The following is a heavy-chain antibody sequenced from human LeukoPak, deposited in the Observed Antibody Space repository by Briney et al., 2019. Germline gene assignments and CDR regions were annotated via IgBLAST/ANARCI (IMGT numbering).Heavy chain of an antibody. Sequence: GGSLRLSCAASGFTFSSYAMSWVRQAPGKGLEWVANIKQDGSEKYYVDSVKGRFTISRDNAKNSLYLQMNSLRVEDTAVYYCAQLSGNDYWGQGTLVTVSS. CDR1: GFTFSSYA. D-gene: IGHD1-14*01. J-gene: IGHJ4*02. V-gene: IGHV3-7*01. CDR2: IKQDGSEK. CDR3: AQLSGNDY.